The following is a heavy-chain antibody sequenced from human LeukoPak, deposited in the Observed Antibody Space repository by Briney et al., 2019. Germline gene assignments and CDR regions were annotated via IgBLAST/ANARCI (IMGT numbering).Heavy chain of an antibody. CDR3: ARGRGAAVAGKYYFDY. D-gene: IGHD6-19*01. J-gene: IGHJ4*02. V-gene: IGHV4-39*07. Sequence: SETLSLTCTVSGDSISTSNSYWGWIRQPPGKGLECSGSIYYSGNTYYNASLKSRVTISVDTSKNQFSLKLSSVTAADTAVYYCARGRGAAVAGKYYFDYWGPGTLVTVSS. CDR1: GDSISTSNSY. CDR2: IYYSGNT.